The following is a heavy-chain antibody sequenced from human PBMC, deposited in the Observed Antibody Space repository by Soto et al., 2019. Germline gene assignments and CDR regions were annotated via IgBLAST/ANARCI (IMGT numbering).Heavy chain of an antibody. CDR1: GGTFNNYA. V-gene: IGHV1-69*06. CDR2: IIPISGTT. D-gene: IGHD2-8*02. CDR3: ARWGGLSCSGAVCFKKPFDY. J-gene: IGHJ4*02. Sequence: QVQLVQSGAEVKRPESSMKVSCKPSGGTFNNYAINWVRQAPGQGLEWMEAIIPISGTTKYAQKFQVRVTITADKSTSTVYMDLSSLRSEDTAVYYCARWGGLSCSGAVCFKKPFDYWGQGTLVTVSS.